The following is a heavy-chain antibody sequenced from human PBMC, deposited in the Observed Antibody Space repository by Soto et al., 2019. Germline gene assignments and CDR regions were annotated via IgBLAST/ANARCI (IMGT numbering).Heavy chain of an antibody. J-gene: IGHJ4*02. V-gene: IGHV3-48*01. CDR2: ISSSSFTI. Sequence: EWSLRLSCAASGFRFSDYSMNWVRQAPGRGLERVSYISSSSFTIHYADSVEGRFAISRDNAKNSLYLHMNSLRVEDTAVYYCASDYNDFWSGHFDSWGQGAVVTVSS. CDR3: ASDYNDFWSGHFDS. CDR1: GFRFSDYS. D-gene: IGHD3-3*01.